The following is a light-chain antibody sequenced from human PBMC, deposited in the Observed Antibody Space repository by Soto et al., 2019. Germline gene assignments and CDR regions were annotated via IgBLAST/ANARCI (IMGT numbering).Light chain of an antibody. CDR2: EVN. V-gene: IGLV2-8*01. CDR3: SSYGGSNNLL. CDR1: SNDVGAYNF. J-gene: IGLJ2*01. Sequence: QSVLTQPPSASGAPGQSVTISCTGTSNDVGAYNFISWYQQHPGKAPKLMIYEVNNRPSGVPDRFSGSKSGNTASLTVSGLQAEDEADYYCSSYGGSNNLLFGGGTKLTVL.